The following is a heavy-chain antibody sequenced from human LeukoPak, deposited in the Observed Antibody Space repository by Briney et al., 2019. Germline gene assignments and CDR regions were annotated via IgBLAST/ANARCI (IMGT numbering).Heavy chain of an antibody. D-gene: IGHD2-2*01. CDR1: GFTFSSYA. V-gene: IGHV3-64*01. J-gene: IGHJ4*02. Sequence: GGSLRLSCAASGFTFSSYAMHWVRQAPGKGLEYVSAISSNGGSTYYANSVKGRFTISRDNSKNTLYLQMGSLRAEDMAVYYCARGAYCSSTSCPPGYWGQGTLVTVSS. CDR3: ARGAYCSSTSCPPGY. CDR2: ISSNGGST.